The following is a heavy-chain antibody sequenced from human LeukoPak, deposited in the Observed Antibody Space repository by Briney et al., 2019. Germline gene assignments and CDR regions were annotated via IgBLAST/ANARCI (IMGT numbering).Heavy chain of an antibody. D-gene: IGHD4-17*01. CDR1: GFTFSSYA. CDR2: ISGSGGST. J-gene: IGHJ4*02. Sequence: GGSLRLSCAASGFTFSSYAMSWVRQAPGKGLEWVSAISGSGGSTYYADSVKGRFTISRDNSKNTLYLQMNSLRAEDTAVCYCAKEIADGDYGRYYFDYWGQGTLVTVSS. CDR3: AKEIADGDYGRYYFDY. V-gene: IGHV3-23*01.